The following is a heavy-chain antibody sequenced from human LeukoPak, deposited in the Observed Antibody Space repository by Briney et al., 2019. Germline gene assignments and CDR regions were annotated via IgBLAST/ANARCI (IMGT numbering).Heavy chain of an antibody. J-gene: IGHJ5*02. CDR1: GYSFSKYW. V-gene: IGHV5-10-1*01. CDR3: ARGGYSSTWYYWFDP. CDR2: IDPKDSYT. Sequence: GESLRISCKASGYSFSKYWISWVRQMPGKGLEWMGRIDPKDSYTNYNPSFGDHVTISADKSISTAYLEWTNLKPSDTAIYYCARGGYSSTWYYWFDPWGQGTLVTVSS. D-gene: IGHD6-13*01.